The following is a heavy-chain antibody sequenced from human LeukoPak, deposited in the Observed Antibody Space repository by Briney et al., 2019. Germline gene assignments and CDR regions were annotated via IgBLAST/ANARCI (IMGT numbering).Heavy chain of an antibody. J-gene: IGHJ4*02. V-gene: IGHV1-46*01. CDR3: ARDRTTKGDL. Sequence: GASVKVSCKASGYTFTIYYMHWVRQAPGQRLEWMGRINPSGGSTTYAQKFQGRVTMTSDTSTSTVYMELSSLRSEDTAVYYCARDRTTKGDLWGQGTLVTVSS. D-gene: IGHD1-26*01. CDR1: GYTFTIYY. CDR2: INPSGGST.